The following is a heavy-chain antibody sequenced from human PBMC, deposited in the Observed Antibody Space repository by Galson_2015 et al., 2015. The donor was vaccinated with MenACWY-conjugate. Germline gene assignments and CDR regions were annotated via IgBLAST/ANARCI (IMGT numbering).Heavy chain of an antibody. V-gene: IGHV3-23*01. CDR1: GGTFGCYA. D-gene: IGHD3-22*01. Sequence: ALRLADAAAGGTFGCYAISEGGQGPGAGVEWVSAVTGSGSSTYNAVSGRGRATISRDKSKNTLHRHIYGLRAEDTAVYYGAKRPPKYYYDSSGYFWWDYWGQGTLVIVSS. J-gene: IGHJ4*02. CDR3: AKRPPKYYYDSSGYFWWDY. CDR2: VTGSGSST.